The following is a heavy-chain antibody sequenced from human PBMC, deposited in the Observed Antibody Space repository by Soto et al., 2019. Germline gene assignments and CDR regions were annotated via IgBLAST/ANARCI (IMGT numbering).Heavy chain of an antibody. CDR1: GFTFSTYS. Sequence: EVQLVESGGGLVKPGGSLRLSCAASGFTFSTYSMNWVRQAPGKGLEWVSSISSSSSYIYYADSVKGRFTISRDNAKNSLYLQMNSLRAEDTAVYYCARVVDYYAHYYYYGMDVWGQGTTVTVSS. D-gene: IGHD3-10*01. V-gene: IGHV3-21*01. CDR3: ARVVDYYAHYYYYGMDV. CDR2: ISSSSSYI. J-gene: IGHJ6*02.